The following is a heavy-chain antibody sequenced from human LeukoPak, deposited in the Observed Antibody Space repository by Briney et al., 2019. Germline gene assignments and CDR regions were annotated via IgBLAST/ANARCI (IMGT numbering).Heavy chain of an antibody. Sequence: GGSLRLSCAASGFTVSSNYMSWVRRAPGKGLEWVSVIYSGGSTYYADSVKGRFTISRDNSKNTLYLQMNSLRAEDTAVYYCARVDDYGDYFDYWGQGTLVTVSS. D-gene: IGHD4-17*01. CDR1: GFTVSSNY. V-gene: IGHV3-66*01. CDR2: IYSGGST. J-gene: IGHJ4*02. CDR3: ARVDDYGDYFDY.